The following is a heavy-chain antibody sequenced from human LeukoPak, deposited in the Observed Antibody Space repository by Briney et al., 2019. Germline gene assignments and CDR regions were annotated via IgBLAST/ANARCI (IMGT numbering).Heavy chain of an antibody. V-gene: IGHV3-30*04. CDR3: AREGGSGSYYKIVSFFDY. CDR1: GFTFSSYA. Sequence: GGSLRLSCAASGFTFSSYAMHWVRQAPGKGLEWVAVISYDGSNKYYADSVKGRFTISRDNSKNTLYLQMNSLRAEDTAVCYCAREGGSGSYYKIVSFFDYWGQGTLVTVSS. D-gene: IGHD3-10*01. J-gene: IGHJ4*02. CDR2: ISYDGSNK.